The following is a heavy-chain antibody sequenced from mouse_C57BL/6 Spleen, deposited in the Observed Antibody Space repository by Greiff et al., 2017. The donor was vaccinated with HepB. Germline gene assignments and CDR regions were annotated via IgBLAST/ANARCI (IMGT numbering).Heavy chain of an antibody. V-gene: IGHV1-55*01. CDR1: GYTFTSYW. Sequence: QVQLQQPGAELVKPGASVKMSCKASGYTFTSYWITWVKQRPGQGLEWIGDIYPGSGSTNYNEKFKSKATLTVDTSSSTAYMQLSSLTSEDSAVYYCARSNYGSSYHWYFDVWGTGTTVTVSS. D-gene: IGHD1-1*01. CDR2: IYPGSGST. CDR3: ARSNYGSSYHWYFDV. J-gene: IGHJ1*03.